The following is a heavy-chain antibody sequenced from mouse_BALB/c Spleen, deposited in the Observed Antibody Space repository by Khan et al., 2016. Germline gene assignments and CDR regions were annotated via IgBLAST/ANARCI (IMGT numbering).Heavy chain of an antibody. CDR3: ARALYGHYYALDY. CDR2: ILPGTGTT. CDR1: GYSFSSYW. J-gene: IGHJ4*01. V-gene: IGHV1-9*01. Sequence: QVQLQQSGAELMKPGASVKISCKATGYSFSSYWIEWVKQRPGHGLEWFVEILPGTGTTNYNATFKGKTTFTADTSSNTAYMQLSSLTSEDSAVYYCARALYGHYYALDYWGQGHSVTVSS. D-gene: IGHD1-1*01.